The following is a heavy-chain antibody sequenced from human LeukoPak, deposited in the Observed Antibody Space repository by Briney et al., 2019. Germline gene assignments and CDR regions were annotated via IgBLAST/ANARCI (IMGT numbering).Heavy chain of an antibody. V-gene: IGHV4-39*01. Sequence: PSETLSLTCSVSGGSISSSRYYWVWVRQPPGKGLVWIGTIFHSGSTYYNPSLRSRVTISVDTSKNQFSLKLSSVTAADTALYYCARHSSPLSIDYWGQGTLVTVSS. CDR2: IFHSGST. CDR1: GGSISSSRYY. J-gene: IGHJ4*02. CDR3: ARHSSPLSIDY. D-gene: IGHD6-13*01.